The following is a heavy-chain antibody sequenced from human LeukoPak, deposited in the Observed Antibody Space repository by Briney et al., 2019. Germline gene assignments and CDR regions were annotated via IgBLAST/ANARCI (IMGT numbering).Heavy chain of an antibody. CDR2: INPNSGGT. CDR1: GYTFTGYY. V-gene: IGHV1-2*02. Sequence: GASVKVSCKASGYTFTGYYMHWVRQAPGQGLEWMGWINPNSGGTNYAQKFQGRVTMTRDTSISTAYMELSRLRSDGTAVYYCARASVVVVPAAMGYWGQGTLVTVSS. CDR3: ARASVVVVPAAMGY. D-gene: IGHD2-2*01. J-gene: IGHJ4*02.